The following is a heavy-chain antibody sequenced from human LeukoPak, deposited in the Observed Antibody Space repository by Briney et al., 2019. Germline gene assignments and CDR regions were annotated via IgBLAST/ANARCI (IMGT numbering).Heavy chain of an antibody. Sequence: GGSLRLSCAASGFTFSSYAMSWVRQAPGEGLEWVSGISGSGTSTYYADSVKGRFTISRDNSKNTMSLQMNGLRAEDTALYYCARGKGIAVSSFDSWGQGTLVTVSS. V-gene: IGHV3-23*01. D-gene: IGHD6-19*01. CDR3: ARGKGIAVSSFDS. CDR2: ISGSGTST. J-gene: IGHJ4*02. CDR1: GFTFSSYA.